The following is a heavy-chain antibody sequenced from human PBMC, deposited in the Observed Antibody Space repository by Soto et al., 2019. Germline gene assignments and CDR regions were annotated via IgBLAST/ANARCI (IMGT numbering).Heavy chain of an antibody. D-gene: IGHD2-8*02. V-gene: IGHV4-59*12. J-gene: IGHJ4*02. Sequence: SETLSLTCTVSGGSIINYYWSWIRQPPGKGLEWIGYIYYSGSTNYNPSLTSRVTISVDTSKNQFSLKLSSVTAADTAVYYRARDKITGLFDYWGQGTLVTVSS. CDR3: ARDKITGLFDY. CDR2: IYYSGST. CDR1: GGSIINYY.